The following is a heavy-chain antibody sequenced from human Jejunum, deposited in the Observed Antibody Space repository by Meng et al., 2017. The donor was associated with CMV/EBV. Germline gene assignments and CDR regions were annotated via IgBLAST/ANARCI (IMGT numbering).Heavy chain of an antibody. V-gene: IGHV3-30*04. CDR3: ARGGGGSWHAFDI. CDR1: GFTVSSYA. D-gene: IGHD1-26*01. J-gene: IGHJ3*02. Sequence: ASGFTVSSYALHWVRQAPGKGLEWVAVISYDGTNKYYTNSVKGRFTISRDSPRNTLYLRMNSLRADDTAVYYCARGGGGSWHAFDIWGQGTMVTVSS. CDR2: ISYDGTNK.